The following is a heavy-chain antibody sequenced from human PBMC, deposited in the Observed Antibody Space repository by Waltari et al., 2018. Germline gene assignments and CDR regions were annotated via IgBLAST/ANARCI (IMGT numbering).Heavy chain of an antibody. Sequence: QVQLQESGPGLVKPSETLSLTCTVSGGSISSHYWSWIRQPPGKGLEWIGYIYYSGSTNYNHSLRSRLAISVDAAENQFSLRLSCVTAADTAVYYCARAYSGYYRAFDIWGQGTMVTGSS. J-gene: IGHJ3*02. V-gene: IGHV4-59*11. CDR3: ARAYSGYYRAFDI. CDR2: IYYSGST. D-gene: IGHD5-12*01. CDR1: GGSISSHY.